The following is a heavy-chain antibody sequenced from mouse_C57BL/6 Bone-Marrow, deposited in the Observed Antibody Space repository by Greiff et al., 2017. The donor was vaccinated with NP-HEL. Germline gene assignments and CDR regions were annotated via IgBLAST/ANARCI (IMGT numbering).Heavy chain of an antibody. D-gene: IGHD2-1*01. CDR3: TGIYYGNYGFFDY. Sequence: VQLQQSGAELVRPGASVKLSCTASGFNIKDDYMHWVKQRPEQGLEWIGWIDPENGDTEYASKFQGKATITEDTSSNTAYLQLSSLTSEDTSVYYCTGIYYGNYGFFDYWGHGPTLTVSS. CDR1: GFNIKDDY. J-gene: IGHJ2*01. CDR2: IDPENGDT. V-gene: IGHV14-4*01.